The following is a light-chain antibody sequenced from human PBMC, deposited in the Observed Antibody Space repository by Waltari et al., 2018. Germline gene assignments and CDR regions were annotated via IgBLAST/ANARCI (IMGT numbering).Light chain of an antibody. Sequence: QSALTQPRSVSGTPGQSVIIPCTGTSSDVGGYNYVSWYQQHPGKAPKLMIYDVSKRPSGVPDRFSGSKSGNTASLTISGLQAEDEADYYCCSYAGSYTYVFGTGTKVTVL. V-gene: IGLV2-11*01. J-gene: IGLJ1*01. CDR1: SSDVGGYNY. CDR3: CSYAGSYTYV. CDR2: DVS.